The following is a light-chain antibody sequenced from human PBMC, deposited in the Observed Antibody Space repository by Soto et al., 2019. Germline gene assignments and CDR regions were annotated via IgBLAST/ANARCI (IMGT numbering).Light chain of an antibody. CDR3: SSKRTTTSVV. CDR1: SSAVGAYNY. J-gene: IGLJ1*01. CDR2: EVS. V-gene: IGLV2-14*01. Sequence: QSALTQPASVSGSPGQTITISCTGTSSAVGAYNYVSWYQQHPGKAPQLMIYEVSNRPSGVSDRFSGSKSGNTASLTISGLQAEDEDDYYCSSKRTTTSVVFGSGSKLTVL.